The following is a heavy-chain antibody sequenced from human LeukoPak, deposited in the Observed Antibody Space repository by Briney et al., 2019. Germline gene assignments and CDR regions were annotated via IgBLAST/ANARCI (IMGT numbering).Heavy chain of an antibody. J-gene: IGHJ4*02. CDR3: AKDTYGDYPYDY. CDR1: GFTFNIYD. D-gene: IGHD4-17*01. Sequence: GGSLRLSCAASGFTFNIYDMTWVRQAPGKGLEWVSRISANGVSTYYTDSVEGRFTISRDNSKNTLYLQMNSLRAEDTAVYYCAKDTYGDYPYDYWGQGTLVTVSS. CDR2: ISANGVST. V-gene: IGHV3-23*01.